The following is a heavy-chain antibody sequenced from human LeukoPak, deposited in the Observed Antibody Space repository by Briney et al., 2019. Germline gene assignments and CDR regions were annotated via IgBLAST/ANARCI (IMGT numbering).Heavy chain of an antibody. D-gene: IGHD3-22*01. CDR3: ARVSVRYDSSGLFDY. J-gene: IGHJ4*02. CDR2: IGAYNGNT. CDR1: GYTFTSYG. V-gene: IGHV1-18*01. Sequence: ASVKVSCKASGYTFTSYGISWVRQAPGQGLEWMGWIGAYNGNTNYAQKLQGRVTMTTDTSTSTAYMELRSLRSDDTAVYYCARVSVRYDSSGLFDYWGQGTLVTVSS.